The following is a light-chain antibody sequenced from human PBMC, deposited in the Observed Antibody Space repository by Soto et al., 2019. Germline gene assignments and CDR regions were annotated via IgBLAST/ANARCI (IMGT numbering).Light chain of an antibody. J-gene: IGKJ4*01. Sequence: DVQMTQSPSSLSAFVGDRVTITCRASQAIAPYLAWFQQKPGKVPKLPIYATSTLQSGVPSRFSGSGSGADFALTISSLQPEDVATYYCQKYNSAPLTFGGGTKVEI. CDR3: QKYNSAPLT. CDR2: ATS. CDR1: QAIAPY. V-gene: IGKV1-27*01.